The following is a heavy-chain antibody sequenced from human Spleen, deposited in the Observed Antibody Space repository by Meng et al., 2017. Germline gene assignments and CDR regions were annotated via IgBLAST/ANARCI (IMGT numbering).Heavy chain of an antibody. CDR2: IYHSGST. CDR1: GGFISSSNW. Sequence: QVRLQDARPVLVSASWTRSLTWAVSGGFISSSNWGRWVRQPPGTGLEWIGEIYHSGSTNYNPSLKSRVTISVDKSKNQFSLKLSSVTAADTAVYYCATRVRGGLYYFDYWGQGTLVTVSS. CDR3: ATRVRGGLYYFDY. V-gene: IGHV4-4*02. D-gene: IGHD3-10*01. J-gene: IGHJ4*02.